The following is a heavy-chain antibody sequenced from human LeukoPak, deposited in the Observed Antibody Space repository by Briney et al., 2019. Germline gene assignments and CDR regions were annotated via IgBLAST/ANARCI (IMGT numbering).Heavy chain of an antibody. V-gene: IGHV3-48*03. J-gene: IGHJ4*02. D-gene: IGHD6-13*01. CDR1: GFTFSSYE. CDR3: AKRQHTDDY. CDR2: ISSSGSTI. Sequence: GGSLRLSCAASGFTFSSYEMNWVRQAPGKGLEWVSYISSSGSTIYYADSVKGRFTISRDNSKNTLYLQMNSLRAEDTAVYYCAKRQHTDDYWGQGTLVTVSS.